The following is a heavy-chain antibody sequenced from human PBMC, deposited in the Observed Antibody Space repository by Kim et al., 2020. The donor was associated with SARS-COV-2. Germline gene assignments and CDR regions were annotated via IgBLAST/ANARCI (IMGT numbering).Heavy chain of an antibody. CDR1: GGSFSGYY. Sequence: SETLSLTCAVYGGSFSGYYWSWIRQPPGKGLEWIGEINHSGSTNYNPSLKSRVTISVDTSKNQFSLKLSSVTAADTAVYYCARECRLYDYVWGSYRFGGGGDYMDVWGKGTTVTVSS. J-gene: IGHJ6*03. D-gene: IGHD3-16*02. CDR3: ARECRLYDYVWGSYRFGGGGDYMDV. CDR2: INHSGST. V-gene: IGHV4-34*01.